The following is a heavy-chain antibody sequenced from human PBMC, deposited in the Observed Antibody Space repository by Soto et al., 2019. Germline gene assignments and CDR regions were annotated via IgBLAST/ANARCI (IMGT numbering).Heavy chain of an antibody. CDR2: IFYNGIT. CDR1: GGSISSISHS. V-gene: IGHV4-39*02. CDR3: SRLVTGTQYYSDF. J-gene: IGHJ4*02. Sequence: SETLSLTCTVSGGSISSISHSWGWIRQSPGQGLEWIGNIFYNGITYYNPSLKSRVTISADTSKNHFSLKLRSVTVADTAVYSRSRLVTGTQYYSDFWGQGSLVTVSS. D-gene: IGHD1-1*01.